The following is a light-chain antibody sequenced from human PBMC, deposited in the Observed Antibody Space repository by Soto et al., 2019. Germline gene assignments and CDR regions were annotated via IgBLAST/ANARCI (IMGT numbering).Light chain of an antibody. J-gene: IGLJ3*02. CDR2: GNT. V-gene: IGLV1-40*01. CDR1: SSNIGAGYD. CDR3: QSYDTSLSAWV. Sequence: SVLTQPPSVSGARGQRVTISCTGSSSNIGAGYDVHWYQQLPGTAPKLLIYGNTNRPSGVPDRFSGSKSGTSASLAISGLQAEDEADYYCQSYDTSLSAWVFGGGTKVTVL.